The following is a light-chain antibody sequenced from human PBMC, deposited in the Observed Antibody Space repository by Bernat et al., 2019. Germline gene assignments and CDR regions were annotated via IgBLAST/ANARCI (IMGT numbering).Light chain of an antibody. CDR2: GAS. CDR1: QSVNSD. J-gene: IGKJ2*01. Sequence: EIVMTQSPATLSVSPGESATLSCRASQSVNSDLAWYQLRPGQAPRLLIYGASTRATGIPARFSGSGSGTEFTLTINSLQSEDFAVYYCQQFNSWPLHTFGQGTKLEIK. CDR3: QQFNSWPLHT. V-gene: IGKV3-15*01.